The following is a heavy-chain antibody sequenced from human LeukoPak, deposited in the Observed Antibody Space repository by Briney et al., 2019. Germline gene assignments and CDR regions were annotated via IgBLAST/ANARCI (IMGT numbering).Heavy chain of an antibody. V-gene: IGHV3-21*01. Sequence: PGGSLRLSCAASGFTFSSYSMNWVRQAPGKGLEWVSSISSSSSYIYYADSVKGRFTISRDNAKNSLYLQMNSLRAEDTAVYYCASPYYDILTGYYGWGQGTLVTVSS. CDR3: ASPYYDILTGYYG. D-gene: IGHD3-9*01. CDR1: GFTFSSYS. CDR2: ISSSSSYI. J-gene: IGHJ4*02.